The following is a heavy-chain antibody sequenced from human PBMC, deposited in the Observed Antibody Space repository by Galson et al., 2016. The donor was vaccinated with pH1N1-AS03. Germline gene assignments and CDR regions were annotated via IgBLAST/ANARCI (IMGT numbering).Heavy chain of an antibody. D-gene: IGHD5-12*01. CDR2: IDWDDDE. V-gene: IGHV2-70*11. Sequence: PALVKPTQTLTLTCTFSGFSLTTDKMCVTWIRQPPGKALEWLARIDWDDDEYYSRSLRTRLTISKDTSKNQVVLTMTNMDPADTGTYFCARSPGDYFYPLGMDAWGQGTTVTVSS. CDR3: ARSPGDYFYPLGMDA. J-gene: IGHJ6*02. CDR1: GFSLTTDKMC.